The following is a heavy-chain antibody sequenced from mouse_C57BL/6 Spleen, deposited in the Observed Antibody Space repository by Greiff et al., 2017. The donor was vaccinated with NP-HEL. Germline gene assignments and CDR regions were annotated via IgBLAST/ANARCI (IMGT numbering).Heavy chain of an antibody. D-gene: IGHD1-1*01. Sequence: QVQLQQSGPELVKPGASVKISCKASGYAFSSSWMNWVKQRPGKGLEWIGRIYPGDGDTNYNGKFKGKATLTADKSSSTAYMQLSSLTSEDSAVYFCARSYYRSSYEGDYWGQGTTLTVSS. V-gene: IGHV1-82*01. CDR2: IYPGDGDT. J-gene: IGHJ2*01. CDR1: GYAFSSSW. CDR3: ARSYYRSSYEGDY.